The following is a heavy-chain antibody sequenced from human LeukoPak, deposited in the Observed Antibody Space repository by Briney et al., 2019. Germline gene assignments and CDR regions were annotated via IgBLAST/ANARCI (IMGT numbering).Heavy chain of an antibody. CDR3: ARNDMAAAGTFAF. CDR1: GGSFRGKA. Sequence: AWLSVSRKASGGSFRGKAVSRERQAPGPGLDWVGAIIPSFEVSNYAQKFQGRITIPMDESVSTAYMELTSLRSEDRAVYYCARNDMAAAGTFAFWGQGTLVTVSS. J-gene: IGHJ4*02. CDR2: IIPSFEVS. D-gene: IGHD6-13*01. V-gene: IGHV1-69*05.